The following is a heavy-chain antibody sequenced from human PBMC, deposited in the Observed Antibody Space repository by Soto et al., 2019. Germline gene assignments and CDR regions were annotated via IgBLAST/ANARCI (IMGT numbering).Heavy chain of an antibody. CDR3: ARDRGSGWFVY. CDR2: ISGYNGNT. CDR1: GYTFTSFG. J-gene: IGHJ4*02. V-gene: IGHV1-18*01. D-gene: IGHD6-19*01. Sequence: GASVKVSCKASGYTFTSFGISWVRQAPGQGLEWMGWISGYNGNTNYIQRLQDRVTMTTDTSTSTAYMELRSLRTDDTAVYYRARDRGSGWFVYWGQGTLVTVSS.